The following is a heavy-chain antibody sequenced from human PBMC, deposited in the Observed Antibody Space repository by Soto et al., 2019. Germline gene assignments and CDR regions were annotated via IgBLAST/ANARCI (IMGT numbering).Heavy chain of an antibody. CDR3: VRAVGSDGSSWYRGGFDP. V-gene: IGHV1-2*02. Sequence: QVYVVQSGAEVKKPGASVKVSCKTSGYTFIDYYLHWVRQAPGQGLEWVGWINPHTGGADSAQKFQARVTLTRDTSISTAYMALDSLKSDDTAVYYWVRAVGSDGSSWYRGGFDPWGQGTLVTVSS. J-gene: IGHJ5*02. CDR1: GYTFIDYY. D-gene: IGHD6-13*01. CDR2: INPHTGGA.